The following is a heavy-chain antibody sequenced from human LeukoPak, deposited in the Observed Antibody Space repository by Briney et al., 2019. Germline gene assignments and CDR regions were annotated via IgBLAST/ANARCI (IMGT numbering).Heavy chain of an antibody. D-gene: IGHD2-2*01. CDR2: IKQDGSEK. Sequence: GGSLRLSCAASGFTFSSYWMSWVRQAPGKGLEWVANIKQDGSEKYYVDSVKGRFTISTDNAKNSLYLQMNSLRAEDTAVYYCARSTSCHLCPYYFDYWGQGTLVTVSS. J-gene: IGHJ4*02. CDR3: ARSTSCHLCPYYFDY. CDR1: GFTFSSYW. V-gene: IGHV3-7*01.